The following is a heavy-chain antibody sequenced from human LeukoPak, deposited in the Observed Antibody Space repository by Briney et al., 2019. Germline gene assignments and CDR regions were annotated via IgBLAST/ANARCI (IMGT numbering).Heavy chain of an antibody. Sequence: ASVKVSCKASGYTFTSYGLTWVRQAPGQGLEWMGWISAYNGHTKYPQKLQGRVTMTRNTSISTAYMELSSLRSEDTAVYYCAREHSSSWYAGYYYYYMDVWGKGTTVTISS. D-gene: IGHD6-13*01. CDR1: GYTFTSYG. CDR2: ISAYNGHT. J-gene: IGHJ6*03. CDR3: AREHSSSWYAGYYYYYMDV. V-gene: IGHV1-18*01.